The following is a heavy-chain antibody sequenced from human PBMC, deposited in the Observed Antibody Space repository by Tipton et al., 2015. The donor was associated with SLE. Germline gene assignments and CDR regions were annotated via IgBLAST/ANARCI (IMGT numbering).Heavy chain of an antibody. CDR2: IYYSGST. CDR3: ARDSAHYGSGDGAFDI. CDR1: GGSLSSGGYY. D-gene: IGHD3-10*01. Sequence: TLSLTCTVSGGSLSSGGYYWTWIRQHPGKGLEWIGCIYYSGSTYYNPSLKSRITISLDTSKNQFSLKLSSVTAADTAVYYCARDSAHYGSGDGAFDIWGQGTMITVSS. V-gene: IGHV4-31*03. J-gene: IGHJ3*02.